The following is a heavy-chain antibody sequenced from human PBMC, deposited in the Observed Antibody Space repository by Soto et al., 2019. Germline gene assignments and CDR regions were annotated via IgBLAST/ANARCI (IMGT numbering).Heavy chain of an antibody. CDR3: ARHLEERRMATTPFDY. V-gene: IGHV4-39*01. CDR2: IYYSGTT. Sequence: SETLSLTCNVSGGSISGTTYYWAWIRQPPGKGPEWIGSIYYSGTTYYKSSLKSRVTISVDAPNNQFSLKVSSVTAADTAVYYCARHLEERRMATTPFDYWGQGTLVTVSS. J-gene: IGHJ4*02. D-gene: IGHD3-16*01. CDR1: GGSISGTTYY.